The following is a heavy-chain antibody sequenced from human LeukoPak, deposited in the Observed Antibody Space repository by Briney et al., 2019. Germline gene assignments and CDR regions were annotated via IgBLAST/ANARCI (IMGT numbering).Heavy chain of an antibody. Sequence: ASVKVSCKASGYTFTDYYLHWVRQAPGQGLQWMGWINPNTGGTNYAQKFQGRVTMTRDTSISTVYMELSRLRSDDTAMYYCARMAGDSSGYNPIDYWGQGTLVTVSS. CDR3: ARMAGDSSGYNPIDY. CDR1: GYTFTDYY. V-gene: IGHV1-2*02. CDR2: INPNTGGT. J-gene: IGHJ4*02. D-gene: IGHD3-22*01.